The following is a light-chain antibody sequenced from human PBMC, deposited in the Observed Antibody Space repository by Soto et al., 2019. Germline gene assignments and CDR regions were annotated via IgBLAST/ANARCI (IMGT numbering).Light chain of an antibody. CDR1: QSVTNY. Sequence: EIFLTQSPDTLSVSRGERATLTRRASQSVTNYIAWYQQRPGQAPRLLIYDASNRATGVPARFSGSGSGAEFTLTISSLQSEDFAVYYCQQYNNWPRGTFGQGTRLEI. V-gene: IGKV3-11*01. J-gene: IGKJ5*01. CDR3: QQYNNWPRGT. CDR2: DAS.